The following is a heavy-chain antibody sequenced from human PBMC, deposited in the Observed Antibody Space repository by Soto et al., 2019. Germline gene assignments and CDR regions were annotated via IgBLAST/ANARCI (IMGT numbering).Heavy chain of an antibody. J-gene: IGHJ4*02. CDR1: GYTFTSYG. D-gene: IGHD3-10*01. CDR3: ARDTSRGEYDY. Sequence: QVQLVQSGAAVKKPGASVKVSCKASGYTFTSYGISWVRQAPGQGLEWMGGINVYNGNTNYAQKLQGRVTMTTDTSTSTAYLDLRSLRSDDTAVYFCARDTSRGEYDYWGQGTRVPVSS. V-gene: IGHV1-18*01. CDR2: INVYNGNT.